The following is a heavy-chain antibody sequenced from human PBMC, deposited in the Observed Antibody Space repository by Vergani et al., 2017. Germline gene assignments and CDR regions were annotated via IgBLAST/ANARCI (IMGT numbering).Heavy chain of an antibody. V-gene: IGHV3-23*01. Sequence: EVQLLESGGGLVQPGGSLRLSCAASGFTFSSYAMSWVRQAPGKGLEWVSAISGSGGSTYYADSVKGRFTIARDKSKNTLYLQMNSLRAEDTAVYYCAKPPMTTVSYFDYWGQGTLVTVSS. CDR1: GFTFSSYA. D-gene: IGHD4-17*01. CDR3: AKPPMTTVSYFDY. J-gene: IGHJ4*02. CDR2: ISGSGGST.